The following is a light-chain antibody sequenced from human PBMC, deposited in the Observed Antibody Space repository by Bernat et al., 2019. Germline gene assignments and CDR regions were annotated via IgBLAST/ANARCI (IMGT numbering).Light chain of an antibody. V-gene: IGLV2-14*03. Sequence: QSALTQPASVSGSPGQSITISCTGTSSDVGGYKYVSWYQHHPGKAPKLIIYDVSDRPSGVSDRFSGSKSGNTASLTISGLQAEDEADYYCSSYTSTSAPYVFGTGTKVTVL. CDR3: SSYTSTSAPYV. CDR1: SSDVGGYKY. CDR2: DVS. J-gene: IGLJ1*01.